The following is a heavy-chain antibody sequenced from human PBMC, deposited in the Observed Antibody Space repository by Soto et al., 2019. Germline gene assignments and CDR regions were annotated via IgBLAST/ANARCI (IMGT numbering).Heavy chain of an antibody. CDR1: GYTFTSYD. J-gene: IGHJ4*02. D-gene: IGHD2-21*02. CDR3: ARGSAHRDPFDY. CDR2: MNPNSGNT. Sequence: GASVKVSCKASGYTFTSYDINWVRQATGQGLEWMGWMNPNSGNTGYAQKFQGRVTMTRNTSISTAYMELSSLRSEDTAVYYCARGSAHRDPFDYWGQGTLVTVSS. V-gene: IGHV1-8*01.